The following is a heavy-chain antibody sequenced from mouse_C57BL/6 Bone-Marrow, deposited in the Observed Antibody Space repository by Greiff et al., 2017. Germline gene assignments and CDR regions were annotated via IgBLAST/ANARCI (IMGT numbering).Heavy chain of an antibody. V-gene: IGHV1-82*01. CDR1: GYAFSSSW. J-gene: IGHJ4*01. CDR3: ARSVITTVVATDCYAMDY. D-gene: IGHD1-1*01. CDR2: IYPGDGDT. Sequence: VQLQQSGPELVKPGASVKISCKASGYAFSSSWMNWVKQRPGKGLEWIGRIYPGDGDTNYNGKFKGKATLTADKSSSTAYMQLSSLTSEDSAVXFCARSVITTVVATDCYAMDYWGQGTSVTVSS.